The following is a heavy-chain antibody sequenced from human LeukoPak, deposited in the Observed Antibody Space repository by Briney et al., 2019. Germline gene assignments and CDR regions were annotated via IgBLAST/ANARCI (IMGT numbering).Heavy chain of an antibody. J-gene: IGHJ4*02. CDR2: ISWNSGSI. V-gene: IGHV3-9*03. D-gene: IGHD5-24*01. Sequence: GGSLRLSCAASGFTFDDYAMHWVRQAPGKGLELVSGISWNSGSIGYADSVKGRFTISRDNAKNSLYLQMNSLRAEDMALYYCAKDRDGYNFCYFDYWGQGTLVTVSS. CDR1: GFTFDDYA. CDR3: AKDRDGYNFCYFDY.